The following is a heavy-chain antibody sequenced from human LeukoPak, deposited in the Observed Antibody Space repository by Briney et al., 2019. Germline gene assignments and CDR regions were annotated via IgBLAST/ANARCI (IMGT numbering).Heavy chain of an antibody. CDR1: GFTFSSYC. Sequence: GGSLRLSCAASGFTFSSYCMTWVRQAPGKGLEWVSYISGNSSTIYYADSVKGRFTISRDNAKNLLYLQMNSLRAEDTAVYYCAELGITMIGGVWGKGTTVTISS. D-gene: IGHD3-10*02. J-gene: IGHJ6*04. V-gene: IGHV3-48*04. CDR3: AELGITMIGGV. CDR2: ISGNSSTI.